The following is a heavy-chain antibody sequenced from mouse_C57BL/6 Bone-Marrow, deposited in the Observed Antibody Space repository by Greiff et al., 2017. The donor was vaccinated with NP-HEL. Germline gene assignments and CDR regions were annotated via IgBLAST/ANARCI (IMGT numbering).Heavy chain of an antibody. Sequence: EVQVVESEGGLVQPGSSMKLSCTASGFTFSDYYMAWVRQVPEKGLEWVANINYDGSSTYYLDSLKSRFIISRDNAKNILYLQMSSLKSEDTATYYCAREAAQAPYDFDYWGQGTTLTVSS. CDR1: GFTFSDYY. D-gene: IGHD3-2*02. V-gene: IGHV5-16*01. CDR3: AREAAQAPYDFDY. CDR2: INYDGSST. J-gene: IGHJ2*01.